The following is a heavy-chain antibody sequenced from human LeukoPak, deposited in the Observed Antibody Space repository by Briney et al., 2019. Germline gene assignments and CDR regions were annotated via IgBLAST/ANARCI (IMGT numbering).Heavy chain of an antibody. CDR2: TNWNGGST. CDR1: GFTFDDYG. V-gene: IGHV3-20*04. J-gene: IGHJ3*02. Sequence: GGSLRLSCAASGFTFDDYGMSWVRQAPGKGLEWVSGTNWNGGSTGYADSVKGRFTISRDNAKNSLYLQMNSLRAEDTALYYCARAVLDCSSTSCYTGAFDIWGQGTMVTVSS. CDR3: ARAVLDCSSTSCYTGAFDI. D-gene: IGHD2-2*02.